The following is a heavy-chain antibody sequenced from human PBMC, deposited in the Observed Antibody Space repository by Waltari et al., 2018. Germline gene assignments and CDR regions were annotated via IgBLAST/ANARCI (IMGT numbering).Heavy chain of an antibody. CDR3: AREYSRICFHALDG. D-gene: IGHD6-13*01. J-gene: IGHJ6*02. V-gene: IGHV3-33*05. CDR1: GFTVGHDG. CDR2: IQYDGSIK. Sequence: QVHVVESGGGVVQPGGSRRLPGAASGFTVGHDGMHWVRQAPGKGLEWVAVIQYDGSIKNYADSVKGRFTISRENSKNTLYLEMKSLRAEDTAVYYCAREYSRICFHALDGWGQGTAVTVSS.